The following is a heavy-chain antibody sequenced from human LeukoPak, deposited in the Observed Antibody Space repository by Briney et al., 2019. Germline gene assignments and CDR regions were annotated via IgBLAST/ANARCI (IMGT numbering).Heavy chain of an antibody. V-gene: IGHV3-74*01. Sequence: PGGSLRLSCAASGFTFSSYWMHWVRDAPGKGLVWVSRINSDGSSTSYADSVKGRFTISRDNAKNTLYLQMNSLRAEDTAVYYCARDADYGDYEPLYYMDVWGKGTTVTVSS. CDR1: GFTFSSYW. CDR2: INSDGSST. J-gene: IGHJ6*03. D-gene: IGHD4-17*01. CDR3: ARDADYGDYEPLYYMDV.